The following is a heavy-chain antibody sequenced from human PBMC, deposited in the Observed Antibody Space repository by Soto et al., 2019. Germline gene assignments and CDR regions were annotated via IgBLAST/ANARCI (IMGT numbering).Heavy chain of an antibody. J-gene: IGHJ4*02. Sequence: QVQLQESGPGLVKPSQTLSLTCTVSCGSISSCGYYWSWFRQQPGQGLEWIVYIYYSGSTYYNPSLKSRVTISVDTYKTLFSLKLSSVTVADTAVYYCARGGSGYYYGSGTLAYWGQGTLVTVSS. V-gene: IGHV4-31*03. CDR1: CGSISSCGYY. D-gene: IGHD3-10*01. CDR3: ARGGSGYYYGSGTLAY. CDR2: IYYSGST.